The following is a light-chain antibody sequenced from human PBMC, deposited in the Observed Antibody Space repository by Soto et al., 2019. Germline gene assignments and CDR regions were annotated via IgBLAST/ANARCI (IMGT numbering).Light chain of an antibody. CDR2: GAS. Sequence: EIVMTQSPATLSVSPGERATLSCRASQSVSSNLAWYQQKPGQAPRLLIYGASTRATGIPARFSGSGSGTEVTLTISSLQSEDFAVYYCQQYNNWPPWTFGQGNKVEIK. CDR1: QSVSSN. V-gene: IGKV3-15*01. CDR3: QQYNNWPPWT. J-gene: IGKJ1*01.